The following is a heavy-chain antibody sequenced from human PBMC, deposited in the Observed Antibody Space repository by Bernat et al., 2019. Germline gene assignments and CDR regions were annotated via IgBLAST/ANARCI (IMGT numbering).Heavy chain of an antibody. J-gene: IGHJ5*02. CDR3: ATNYGSGSYYYNWFDP. CDR2: IYYSGST. D-gene: IGHD3-10*01. CDR1: GGSISSSSYY. V-gene: IGHV4-39*01. Sequence: QLQLQESGPGLVKPSETLSLTCTVSGGSISSSSYYWGWIRQPPGKGLEWIGSIYYSGSTYYNPSLKSRVTISVDTSKNQFSLKLSSVTAADTAVYYCATNYGSGSYYYNWFDPWGQGTLVTVSS.